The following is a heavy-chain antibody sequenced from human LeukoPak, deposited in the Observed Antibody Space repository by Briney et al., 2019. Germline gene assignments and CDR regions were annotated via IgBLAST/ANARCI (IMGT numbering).Heavy chain of an antibody. J-gene: IGHJ4*02. D-gene: IGHD6-13*01. Sequence: AASVKVSCKVSGYTLTELSMHWVRQAPGKGLEWMGGFDPEDGETIYAQKFQGRVTMTEDTSTDTAYMELSSLRSEDTAVYYCATVGYSSSWYYFDYWGQGTLVTVSS. V-gene: IGHV1-24*01. CDR2: FDPEDGET. CDR3: ATVGYSSSWYYFDY. CDR1: GYTLTELS.